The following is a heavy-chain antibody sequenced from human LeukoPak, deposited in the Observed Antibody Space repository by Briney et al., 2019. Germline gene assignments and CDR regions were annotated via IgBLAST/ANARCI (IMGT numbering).Heavy chain of an antibody. CDR3: ARVQSSGSYLGWFDP. Sequence: HGESLKISCKGSGHSFTTYWIGWVRQMPGKGLEWMGIIYPGDSDTRYSPSFQGQVTISADKSISTAYLQWSSLKASDTAMYYCARVQSSGSYLGWFDPWGQGTLVTISS. V-gene: IGHV5-51*01. CDR2: IYPGDSDT. D-gene: IGHD1-26*01. J-gene: IGHJ5*02. CDR1: GHSFTTYW.